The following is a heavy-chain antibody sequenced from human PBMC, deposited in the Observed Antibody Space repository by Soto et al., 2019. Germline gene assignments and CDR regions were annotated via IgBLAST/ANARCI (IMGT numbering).Heavy chain of an antibody. CDR3: AKEKVSTTYNYDY. J-gene: IGHJ4*02. D-gene: IGHD5-12*01. V-gene: IGHV3-23*01. Sequence: QPGGSLRLSCAASGFTFSDYAMSWVRQAPGKGLEWVSTISGSAISTYYADSVKGRFTISRDNSKNTLYLQMDSLRADDTAVYYCAKEKVSTTYNYDYWGQGTLVTVSS. CDR2: ISGSAIST. CDR1: GFTFSDYA.